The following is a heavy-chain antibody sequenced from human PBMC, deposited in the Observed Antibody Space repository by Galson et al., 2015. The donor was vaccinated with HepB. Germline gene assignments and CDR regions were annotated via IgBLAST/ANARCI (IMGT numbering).Heavy chain of an antibody. V-gene: IGHV3-23*01. CDR3: AQGSGGYSY. CDR2: ISDSGEST. D-gene: IGHD1-26*01. J-gene: IGHJ4*02. Sequence: SLRLSCPASGFTFSDHVMTWVRQAPGKGLEWLAGISDSGESTYYADSVKGRFSVSRDNSKNTVYLQMNSLRSEDTAVYYCAQGSGGYSYWGQGTQVTVSS. CDR1: GFTFSDHV.